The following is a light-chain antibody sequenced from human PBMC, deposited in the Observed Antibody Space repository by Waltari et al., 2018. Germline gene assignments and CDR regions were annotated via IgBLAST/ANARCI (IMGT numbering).Light chain of an antibody. CDR3: CSYAGSSTHVL. Sequence: QSALTQPASVSGSPGQSITISCTGTSSDVGGYNFVSWYQQYPGKAPKLMIYDVSKRPSGVSTRFSGSKSGNTASLTISGLQAEDEADYYCCSYAGSSTHVLFGGGTKLTVL. J-gene: IGLJ2*01. CDR2: DVS. CDR1: SSDVGGYNF. V-gene: IGLV2-23*02.